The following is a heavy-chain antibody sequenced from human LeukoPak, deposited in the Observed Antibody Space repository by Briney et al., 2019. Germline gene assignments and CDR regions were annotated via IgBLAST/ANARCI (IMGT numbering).Heavy chain of an antibody. CDR3: ARRQHGAFDI. V-gene: IGHV4-59*08. CDR1: GGSISSHY. Sequence: SETLSLTCTVSGGSISSHYWSWIRQPPGKGLEWVGYIYYSGSTNYNPSLKSRVTISVDTSKNQFSLKLSSVTAADTAVYYCARRQHGAFDIWGQGTMVTVSS. CDR2: IYYSGST. J-gene: IGHJ3*02.